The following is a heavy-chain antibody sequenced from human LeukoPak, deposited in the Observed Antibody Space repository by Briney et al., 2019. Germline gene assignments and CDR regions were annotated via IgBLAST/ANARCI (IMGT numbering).Heavy chain of an antibody. D-gene: IGHD6-25*01. CDR2: IYTSGST. V-gene: IGHV4-4*07. CDR1: GGSISSYY. J-gene: IGHJ6*02. CDR3: ARDGLSGYYYYYGMDV. Sequence: SETLSLTCTVSGGSISSYYWSWIRQPAGKGLEWIGRIYTSGSTSYNPSLKSRVTMSVDTSKNQFSLKLSSVTAADTAVYYCARDGLSGYYYYYGMDVWGQGTTVTVSS.